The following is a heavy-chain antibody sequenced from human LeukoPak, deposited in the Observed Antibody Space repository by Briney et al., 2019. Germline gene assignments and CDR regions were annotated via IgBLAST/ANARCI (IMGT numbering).Heavy chain of an antibody. CDR2: IYYSGST. V-gene: IGHV4-59*01. Sequence: SETLSLTCTVSGGSISSYYWSWIRQPPGKGLEWIGYIYYSGSTNYNPSLKSRVTISVDTSKNQFSLKLSSVTAADTAVYYCARDVGVGAPTFDYWGQGTLVTVSS. D-gene: IGHD1-26*01. CDR3: ARDVGVGAPTFDY. CDR1: GGSISSYY. J-gene: IGHJ4*02.